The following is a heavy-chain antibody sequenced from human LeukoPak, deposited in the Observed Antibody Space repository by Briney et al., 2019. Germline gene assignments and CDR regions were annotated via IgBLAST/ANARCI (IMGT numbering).Heavy chain of an antibody. D-gene: IGHD1-1*01. V-gene: IGHV3-74*03. J-gene: IGHJ4*02. Sequence: GGSLRLSCTASGFTFTAHWIHWVRQPPGMGLVWVSRINERGTDSMYAESVKGRFTISRDNAKNTVYLQMNSLRAEDTAVYYCVRDESLWTLDWWGQGTLVSVSS. CDR2: INERGTDS. CDR1: GFTFTAHW. CDR3: VRDESLWTLDW.